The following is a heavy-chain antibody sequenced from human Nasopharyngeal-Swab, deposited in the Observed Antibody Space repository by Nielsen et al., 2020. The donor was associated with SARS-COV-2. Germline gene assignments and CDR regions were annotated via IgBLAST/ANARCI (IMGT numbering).Heavy chain of an antibody. CDR3: PKEGATGWFDP. J-gene: IGHJ5*02. V-gene: IGHV4-59*11. CDR1: AVSPTSQY. Sequence: PETLSPTCTLSAVSPTSQYCSWIRQPPGNGLEWIGYISHNSGTSYNPSLKSRVTMFMDTSKNQFSLRLTSVTAADTAVYYCPKEGATGWFDPCGQGTLVTVSS. CDR2: ISHNSGT.